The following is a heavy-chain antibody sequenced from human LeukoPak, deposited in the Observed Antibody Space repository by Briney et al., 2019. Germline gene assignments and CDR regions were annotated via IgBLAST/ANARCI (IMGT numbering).Heavy chain of an antibody. V-gene: IGHV4-61*05. D-gene: IGHD2-8*01. CDR2: IYYSGST. Sequence: SETLSLTCTVSGGSISSSSYYWSWIRQPPGKGLEWIGYIYYSGSTNYNPSLKSRVTISVDTSKNQFSLKLSSVTAADTAVYYCASAKKWRFDYWGQGTLVTVSS. CDR3: ASAKKWRFDY. CDR1: GGSISSSSYY. J-gene: IGHJ4*02.